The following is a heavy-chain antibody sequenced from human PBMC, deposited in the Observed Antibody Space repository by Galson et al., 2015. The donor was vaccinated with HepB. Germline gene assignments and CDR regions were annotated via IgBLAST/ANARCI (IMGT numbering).Heavy chain of an antibody. D-gene: IGHD3-10*01. CDR3: ARDSSGSYSRGNWFDP. CDR2: ITGSGGST. Sequence: SLRLSCAGSGFTFSRNAMSWVRQAPGKGLEWVSAITGSGGSTYYADSVKGRFTISRDNSKNTLNLQMNNLRAEDTALYYCARDSSGSYSRGNWFDPWGQGTLVTVSS. J-gene: IGHJ5*02. CDR1: GFTFSRNA. V-gene: IGHV3-23*01.